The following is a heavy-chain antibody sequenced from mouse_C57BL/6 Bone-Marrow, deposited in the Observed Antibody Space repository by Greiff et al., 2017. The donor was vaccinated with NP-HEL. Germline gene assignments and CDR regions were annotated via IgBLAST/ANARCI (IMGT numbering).Heavy chain of an antibody. CDR2: IWRGGST. CDR3: AKGVASYYYAMDY. D-gene: IGHD1-2*01. Sequence: QVQLQQSGPGLVQPSQSLSITCTVSGFSLTSYGVHWVRQSPGKGLEWLGVIWRGGSTDYNAAFMSRLSITKDNSKSQVFFKMNSLQADDTAIYYCAKGVASYYYAMDYWGQGTSVTVSS. V-gene: IGHV2-5*01. J-gene: IGHJ4*01. CDR1: GFSLTSYG.